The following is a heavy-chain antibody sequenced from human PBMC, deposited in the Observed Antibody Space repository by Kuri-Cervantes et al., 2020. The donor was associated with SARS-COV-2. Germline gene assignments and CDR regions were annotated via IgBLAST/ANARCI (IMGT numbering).Heavy chain of an antibody. D-gene: IGHD3-3*02. CDR2: VYYSGTT. CDR1: GGSISSQSYY. J-gene: IGHJ3*01. CDR3: ARASTSIYGVLIALFSSNAFDV. Sequence: SETLSLTCTVSGGSISSQSYYWGWIRQPPGKGLEWIGSVYYSGTTYYNPSLRSRVTISLDTSKNQLSLNLNSVTAADTAVYYCARASTSIYGVLIALFSSNAFDVWGQGTMVTVSS. V-gene: IGHV4-39*01.